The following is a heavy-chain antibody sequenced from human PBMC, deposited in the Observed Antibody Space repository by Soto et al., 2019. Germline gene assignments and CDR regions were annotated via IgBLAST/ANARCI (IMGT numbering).Heavy chain of an antibody. D-gene: IGHD2-2*01. V-gene: IGHV1-69*01. J-gene: IGHJ6*02. CDR3: ASYACSSTSRSLESYYYYGMDV. Sequence: QVQLVQSGAEVKKPGSSVKVSCKASGGTFSSYAISWVRQAPGQGLEWMGGIIPIFGTANYAQKFQGRVTITADESTSTAYMELSSLRSEDTAVYYCASYACSSTSRSLESYYYYGMDVWGQGTTVTVSS. CDR2: IIPIFGTA. CDR1: GGTFSSYA.